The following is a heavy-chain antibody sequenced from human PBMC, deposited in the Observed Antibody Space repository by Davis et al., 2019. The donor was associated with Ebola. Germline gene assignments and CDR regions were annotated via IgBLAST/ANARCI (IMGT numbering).Heavy chain of an antibody. CDR2: IKQDGNEK. D-gene: IGHD1-26*01. CDR3: ARDWAGSYYRYFDY. CDR1: GFTFSSYW. Sequence: GESLKISCAASGFTFSSYWMSWVRQAPGKGLEWVANIKQDGNEKYYVDSVKGRFTISRDNAKNSLYLQMNSLRAEDTAVYYCARDWAGSYYRYFDYWGQGTLVTVSS. J-gene: IGHJ4*02. V-gene: IGHV3-7*01.